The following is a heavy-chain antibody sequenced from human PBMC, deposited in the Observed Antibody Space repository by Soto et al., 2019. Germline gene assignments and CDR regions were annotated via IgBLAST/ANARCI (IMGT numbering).Heavy chain of an antibody. V-gene: IGHV1-69*13. D-gene: IGHD5-12*01. CDR1: GGTFSSYA. CDR2: IIPIFGTA. Sequence: GASVKVSCKASGGTFSSYAISWVRQAPGQGLEWMGGIIPIFGTANHAQKFQGRVTITADESTSTAYMELSSLRSEDTAVYYCARIWVATMSNYYYGMDVWGQGTTVTVSS. J-gene: IGHJ6*02. CDR3: ARIWVATMSNYYYGMDV.